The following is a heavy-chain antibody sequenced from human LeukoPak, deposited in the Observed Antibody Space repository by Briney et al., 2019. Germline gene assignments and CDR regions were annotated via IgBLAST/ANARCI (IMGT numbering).Heavy chain of an antibody. Sequence: GESLKISCKGSGYTFSSYWIGWVRQMPGKGLEWMGIIYPGDSDTRYSPSFQGQVTISVDKSISTAYLQWSSLKASDTAMYYCARAAGLAAAVFNWFDPWGQGTLVTVSS. CDR3: ARAAGLAAAVFNWFDP. D-gene: IGHD6-13*01. CDR2: IYPGDSDT. V-gene: IGHV5-51*01. CDR1: GYTFSSYW. J-gene: IGHJ5*02.